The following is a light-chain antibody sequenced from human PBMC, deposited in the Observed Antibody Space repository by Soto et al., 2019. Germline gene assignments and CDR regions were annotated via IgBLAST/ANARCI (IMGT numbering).Light chain of an antibody. Sequence: EIVLTQSPDTLYVSPGERVTLSCGASQSVSDKLAWYQQKPGQGPRLLVYRASTRTLGIPARFSGSESGTEFTLTISSLQSEDFAIYYCQQHNTWPITFGQGTRLEIK. J-gene: IGKJ5*01. CDR1: QSVSDK. CDR2: RAS. V-gene: IGKV3-15*01. CDR3: QQHNTWPIT.